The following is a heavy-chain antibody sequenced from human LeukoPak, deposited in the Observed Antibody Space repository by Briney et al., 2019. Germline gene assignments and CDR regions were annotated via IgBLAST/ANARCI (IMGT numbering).Heavy chain of an antibody. J-gene: IGHJ4*02. CDR2: IYHSGST. V-gene: IGHV4-30-2*01. CDR3: ARAFKWEPNPGDY. Sequence: SQTLSLTCAVSGGSISSGGYSWSWIRQPPGKGLEWIGYIYHSGSTYYNPSLKSRVTISVDRSKNQFSLKLSSVTAEDTAVYYCARAFKWEPNPGDYWGQGTLVTVSS. CDR1: GGSISSGGYS. D-gene: IGHD1-26*01.